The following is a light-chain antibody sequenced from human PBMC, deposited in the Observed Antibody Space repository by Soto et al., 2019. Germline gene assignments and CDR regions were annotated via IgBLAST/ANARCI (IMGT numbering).Light chain of an antibody. CDR2: GAS. CDR3: QRYDSFRT. J-gene: IGKJ1*01. CDR1: QSVSSY. V-gene: IGKV3-20*01. Sequence: EIALTQSPDTLSLSPGERATLSCRASQSVSSYLAWYQQKPGQAPRLLIYGASSRATGIPDRFSGSGSGTDFTLTITRLEPEDFAMYYCQRYDSFRTFGQGTKVDIK.